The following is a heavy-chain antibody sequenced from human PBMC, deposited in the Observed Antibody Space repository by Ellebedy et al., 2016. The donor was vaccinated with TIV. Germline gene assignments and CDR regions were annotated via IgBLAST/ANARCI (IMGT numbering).Heavy chain of an antibody. CDR2: ISRSGGST. V-gene: IGHV3-23*01. CDR3: ATDAGWVRGTSDAFDI. Sequence: GESLKISCAASGFTFSSYDMSWVRQAPGKGLEWVSAISRSGGSTYYTDSVQGRFTISRDNSQNTLYVQMNSLRADDTAVYYCATDAGWVRGTSDAFDIWGQGTLVTVSS. CDR1: GFTFSSYD. D-gene: IGHD3-10*01. J-gene: IGHJ3*02.